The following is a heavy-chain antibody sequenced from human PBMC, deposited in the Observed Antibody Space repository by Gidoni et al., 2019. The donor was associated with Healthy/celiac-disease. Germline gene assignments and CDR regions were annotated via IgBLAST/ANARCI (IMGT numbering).Heavy chain of an antibody. V-gene: IGHV4-31*03. J-gene: IGHJ4*02. D-gene: IGHD1-1*01. CDR2: IYYSGST. CDR1: GGSISCGGYY. Sequence: QVQLQESGPGLVKPSQTLSLTCTVSGGSISCGGYYWSWIRQHPGKGLEWIGYIYYSGSTYYNPSLKSRVTISVDTSKNQFSLKLSSVTAADTAVYYCARDGRPQLREDIWYYFDYWGQGTLVTVSS. CDR3: ARDGRPQLREDIWYYFDY.